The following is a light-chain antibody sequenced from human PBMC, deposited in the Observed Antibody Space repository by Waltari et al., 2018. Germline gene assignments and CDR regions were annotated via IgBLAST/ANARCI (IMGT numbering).Light chain of an antibody. J-gene: IGLJ2*01. CDR3: QSYDSSLNTVV. CDR1: RSSIGANSD. CDR2: GND. V-gene: IGLV1-40*01. Sequence: QSVLTQPPSVSGAPGQRFPISCTGGRSSIGANSDVHWYQQIPGTAPKLLIFGNDRRPSGVPDRFSASKSGSSASLAISGLQAEDEADYYCQSYDSSLNTVVFGGGTKLTVL.